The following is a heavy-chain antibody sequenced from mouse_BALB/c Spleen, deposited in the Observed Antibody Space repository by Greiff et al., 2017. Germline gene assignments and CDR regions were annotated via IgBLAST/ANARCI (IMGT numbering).Heavy chain of an antibody. J-gene: IGHJ2*01. CDR1: GFTFSSYY. CDR2: INSNGGST. V-gene: IGHV5-6-2*01. CDR3: ARLPYYYGSSYFDD. D-gene: IGHD1-1*01. Sequence: EVHLVESGGGLVKLGGSLKLSCAASGFTFSSYYMSWVRQTPEKRLELVAAINSNGGSTYYPDTVKGRFTISRDNAKNTLYLQMSSLKSEDTALYYCARLPYYYGSSYFDDWGQGTTLTVSS.